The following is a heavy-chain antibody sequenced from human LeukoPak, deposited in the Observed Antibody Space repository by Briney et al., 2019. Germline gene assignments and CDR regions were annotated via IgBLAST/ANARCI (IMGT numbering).Heavy chain of an antibody. V-gene: IGHV1-8*01. Sequence: ASVKVSCKASGYTFTSYDINWVRQATGQGLEWMGWMNPNSGNTGYAQKFQGRVTMTRNTSISTAYMELSSLRSEDTAVYYCARDRSGSGSYYRGFDYWGQGTLVTVSS. J-gene: IGHJ4*02. D-gene: IGHD3-10*01. CDR1: GYTFTSYD. CDR2: MNPNSGNT. CDR3: ARDRSGSGSYYRGFDY.